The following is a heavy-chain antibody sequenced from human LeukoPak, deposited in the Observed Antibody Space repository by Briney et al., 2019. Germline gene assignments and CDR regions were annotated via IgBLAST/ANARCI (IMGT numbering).Heavy chain of an antibody. CDR2: MWYDGTIK. CDR3: ARDWANWFDP. Sequence: GGSLRLSCAASGFTLNNHGVHWVRQAPGKGLKWIALMWYDGTIKDYADSVKGRFTVSRDTSKNTAYLQMNSLRVDDTAVYYCARDWANWFDPWGQGTLVTVSS. CDR1: GFTLNNHG. D-gene: IGHD3-16*01. J-gene: IGHJ5*02. V-gene: IGHV3-33*01.